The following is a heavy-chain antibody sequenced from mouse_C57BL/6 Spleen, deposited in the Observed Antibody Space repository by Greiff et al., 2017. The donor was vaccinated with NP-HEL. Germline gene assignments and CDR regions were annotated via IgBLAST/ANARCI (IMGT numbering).Heavy chain of an antibody. CDR1: GFSFNTYA. CDR3: VRQDYGSSYGAMDY. D-gene: IGHD1-1*01. Sequence: EVNVVESGGGLVQPKGSLKLSCAASGFSFNTYAMNWVRQAPGKGLEWVARIRSKSNNYATYYADSVKDRFTISRDDSESMLYLQMNNLKTEDTAMYYCVRQDYGSSYGAMDYWGQGTSVTVSS. CDR2: IRSKSNNYAT. V-gene: IGHV10-1*01. J-gene: IGHJ4*01.